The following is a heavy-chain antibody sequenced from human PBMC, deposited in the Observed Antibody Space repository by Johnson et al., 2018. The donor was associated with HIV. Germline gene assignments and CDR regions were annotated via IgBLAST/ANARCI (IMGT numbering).Heavy chain of an antibody. D-gene: IGHD3-3*02. Sequence: QVQLVESGGGVVQPGRSLRLSCAASGFTFSSYGMHWVRQAPGKGLEWVAVIGYDGSNKYYADSVKGRFTISRDNSKNTLYLQMNSLGVEDTGFYYWVRAHLIFPKNAFDIWGQGTTVMVSS. CDR2: IGYDGSNK. CDR3: VRAHLIFPKNAFDI. V-gene: IGHV3-33*01. CDR1: GFTFSSYG. J-gene: IGHJ3*02.